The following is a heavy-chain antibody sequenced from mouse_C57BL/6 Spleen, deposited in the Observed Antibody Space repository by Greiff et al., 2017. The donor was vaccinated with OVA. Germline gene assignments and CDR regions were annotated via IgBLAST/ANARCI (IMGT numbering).Heavy chain of an antibody. J-gene: IGHJ4*01. V-gene: IGHV2-2*01. CDR1: GFSLTSYG. D-gene: IGHD1-1*02. Sequence: VQLQESGPGLVQPSQSLSITCTVSGFSLTSYGVHWVRQSPGKGLEWLGVIWSGGSTDYNAAFISRLSISKDNSKSQVFFKMNSLQADDTAIYYCARNCYGQRGDYYAMDYWGQGTSVTVSS. CDR2: IWSGGST. CDR3: ARNCYGQRGDYYAMDY.